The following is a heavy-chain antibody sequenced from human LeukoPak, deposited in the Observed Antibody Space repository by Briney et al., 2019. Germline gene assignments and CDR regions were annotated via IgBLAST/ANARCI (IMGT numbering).Heavy chain of an antibody. J-gene: IGHJ4*02. Sequence: SEPLTHTCTVPGGSTSSGGYYWSWIRQHPAKTPEWIGYIYYSGRTYYNPSLKSRVTISVDTSKNQFSLKLSSVTAADTAVYYCARGRATGYVDYWGQGTLVTVSS. CDR1: GGSTSSGGYY. CDR2: IYYSGRT. D-gene: IGHD3-9*01. CDR3: ARGRATGYVDY. V-gene: IGHV4-31*03.